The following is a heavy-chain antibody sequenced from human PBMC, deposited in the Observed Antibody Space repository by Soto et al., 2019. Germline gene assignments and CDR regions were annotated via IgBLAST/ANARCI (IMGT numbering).Heavy chain of an antibody. CDR2: IIPILGIA. V-gene: IGHV1-69*02. Sequence: QVQLVQSGAEVKKPGSSVKVSCKASGGTFSSYTINWVRQAPGQGLEWMGVIIPILGIANYAQKFQGRVTITADKSTSTAYMELSSLRSEDTAAYYCARGYSYGSPTYFDYWGQGTLITVSS. J-gene: IGHJ4*02. CDR1: GGTFSSYT. D-gene: IGHD5-18*01. CDR3: ARGYSYGSPTYFDY.